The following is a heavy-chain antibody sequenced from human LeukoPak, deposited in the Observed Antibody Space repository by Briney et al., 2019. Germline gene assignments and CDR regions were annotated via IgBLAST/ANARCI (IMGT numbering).Heavy chain of an antibody. CDR2: ISYSGST. Sequence: SETLSLTCTVSGGSISSSSYSWGWIRQPPGKGLEWIGSISYSGSTYYNPSLKSRVTISVDTSKNQFSLKLSSVTAADTAVYYCARLGDHGSSWFFDYWGQGTLVTVSS. J-gene: IGHJ4*02. D-gene: IGHD6-13*01. CDR1: GGSISSSSYS. CDR3: ARLGDHGSSWFFDY. V-gene: IGHV4-39*01.